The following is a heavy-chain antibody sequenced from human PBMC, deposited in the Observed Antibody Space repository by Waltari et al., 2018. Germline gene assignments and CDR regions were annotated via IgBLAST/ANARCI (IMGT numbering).Heavy chain of an antibody. CDR1: GGSISSYY. V-gene: IGHV4-59*01. D-gene: IGHD4-17*01. CDR2: IYYSAST. J-gene: IGHJ6*03. Sequence: QVQLQESGPGLVKPSETLSLTCTVSGGSISSYYWSWIRQPPGKGLEWIGYIYYSASTNYNPSLKSRVTISVDTSKNQFSLKLSSVTAADTAVYYCARVCLSYGDYGGYYYYYMDVWGKGTTVTVSS. CDR3: ARVCLSYGDYGGYYYYYMDV.